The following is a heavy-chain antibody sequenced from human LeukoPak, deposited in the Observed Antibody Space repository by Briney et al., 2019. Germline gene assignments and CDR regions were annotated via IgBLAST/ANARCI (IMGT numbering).Heavy chain of an antibody. CDR1: GFTFSSYS. CDR3: AELGITMIGGV. CDR2: ISSSSTSI. Sequence: PGGSLRLSCAASGFTFSSYSMKWVRQAPGKGLEWVSSISSSSTSIYYADSVRGRCTISRDNAKNSLYLQMNSLRAEDTAVYYCAELGITMIGGVWGKGTAVTISS. V-gene: IGHV3-21*01. J-gene: IGHJ6*04. D-gene: IGHD3-10*02.